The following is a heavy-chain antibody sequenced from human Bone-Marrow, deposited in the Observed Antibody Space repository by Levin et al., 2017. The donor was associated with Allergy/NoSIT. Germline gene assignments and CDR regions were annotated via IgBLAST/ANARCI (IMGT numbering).Heavy chain of an antibody. CDR2: ITGSSTYI. V-gene: IGHV3-21*01. CDR3: AREAGGRDLYDL. J-gene: IGHJ4*02. Sequence: GGSLRLSCVGSGFTFSTYPIHWVRQAPGKGLEWVSSITGSSTYIYYADSVKGRFTISRDNAKESLYRQMNSLRVDDTAVYSCAREAGGRDLYDLWGQGTLVTVSS. D-gene: IGHD2-8*01. CDR1: GFTFSTYP.